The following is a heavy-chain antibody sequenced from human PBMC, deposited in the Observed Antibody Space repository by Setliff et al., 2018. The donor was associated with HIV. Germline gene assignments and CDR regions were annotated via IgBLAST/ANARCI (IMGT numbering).Heavy chain of an antibody. V-gene: IGHV1-2*05. CDR3: ARGSTAVNYYYYHMDV. D-gene: IGHD2-2*01. CDR1: GYSFTGYY. CDR2: INPNSGDT. J-gene: IGHJ6*03. Sequence: ASVKVSCKASGYSFTGYYMHWVRQAPGQGLEWMGRINPNSGDTNYAQKFKGRVIMTWDTSVSTAYMEVSRLRSDDTVVYYCARGSTAVNYYYYHMDVWGKGTTVTVS.